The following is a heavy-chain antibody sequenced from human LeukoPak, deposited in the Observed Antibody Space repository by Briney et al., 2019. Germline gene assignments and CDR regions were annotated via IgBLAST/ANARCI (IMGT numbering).Heavy chain of an antibody. CDR2: ISSSSSYT. V-gene: IGHV3-11*06. CDR3: ARVIAAAGVIYYSDY. Sequence: GGSLRLSCAASGFTFSDYYMSWIRQAPGKGLEWVSYISSSSSYTNYADSVKGRFTISRDNAKNSLYLQMNSLRAEDTAVYYCARVIAAAGVIYYSDYWGQGTLVTVSS. CDR1: GFTFSDYY. D-gene: IGHD6-13*01. J-gene: IGHJ4*02.